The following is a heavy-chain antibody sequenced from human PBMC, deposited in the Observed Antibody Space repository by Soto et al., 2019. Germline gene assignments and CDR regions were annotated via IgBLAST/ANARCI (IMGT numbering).Heavy chain of an antibody. J-gene: IGHJ6*04. CDR2: IIPIFGTA. CDR3: ARDKGRITMVRGPLEYYGMDV. V-gene: IGHV1-69*13. Sequence: SVKVSCKASGGTFSSYAISWVRQAPGQGLEWMGGIIPIFGTANYAQKFQGRVTITADESTSTAYMELSSLRSEDTAVYYCARDKGRITMVRGPLEYYGMDVWGKGTTVTVSS. D-gene: IGHD3-10*01. CDR1: GGTFSSYA.